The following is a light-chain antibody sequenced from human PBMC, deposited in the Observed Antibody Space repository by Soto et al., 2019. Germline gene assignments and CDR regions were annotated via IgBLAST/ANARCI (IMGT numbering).Light chain of an antibody. CDR3: CSYAVGGTWV. CDR2: EGS. J-gene: IGLJ3*02. V-gene: IGLV2-23*01. Sequence: QSALTQPASVSGSPGQSITISCNGSSSDVGNYNLVSWYQQYPGKVPKLIIYEGSKGPSGISNRFSVSKSGNTASLTISGLQANDAADYYCCSYAVGGTWVFGGGTKLTVL. CDR1: SSDVGNYNL.